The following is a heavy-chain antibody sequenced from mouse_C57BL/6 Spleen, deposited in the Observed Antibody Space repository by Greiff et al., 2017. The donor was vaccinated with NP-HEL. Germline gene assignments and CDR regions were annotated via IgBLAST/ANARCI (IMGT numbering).Heavy chain of an antibody. V-gene: IGHV1-69*01. Sequence: QVQLQQPGAELVMPGASVKLSCKASGYTFTSYWMHWVKQRPGQGLEWIGEIDPSDSYTNYNQKFKGKSTLTVDKSSSTAYMQLSSLTSEDSAVYYCASHYYGSSSGYFDVWGTGTTVTVSS. J-gene: IGHJ1*03. CDR2: IDPSDSYT. CDR1: GYTFTSYW. CDR3: ASHYYGSSSGYFDV. D-gene: IGHD1-1*01.